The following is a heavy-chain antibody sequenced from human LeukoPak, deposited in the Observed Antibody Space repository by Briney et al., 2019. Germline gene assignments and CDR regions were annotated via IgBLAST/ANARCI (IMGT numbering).Heavy chain of an antibody. CDR3: ARDKLGLGELSLYDQ. CDR1: GYTLTGYY. J-gene: IGHJ5*02. V-gene: IGHV1-2*02. CDR2: RNPNSGGT. D-gene: IGHD3-16*02. Sequence: ASVKVSCKASGYTLTGYYTHWVRQAPGQGLEWMGWRNPNSGGTKYAQKFQGRVTMTRDTSISTAYMELSRLRSDDTAMYYCARDKLGLGELSLYDQWGQGTLVTAFS.